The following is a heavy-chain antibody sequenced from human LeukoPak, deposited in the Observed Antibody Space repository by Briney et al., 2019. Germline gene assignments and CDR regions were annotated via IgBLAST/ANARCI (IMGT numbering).Heavy chain of an antibody. Sequence: PGGSLRLSCAASGFSFSNYAMSWVRQAPGKGLEWVSVISGSGVSTYYADSVKGRFTISRDNSKNTLFLQMNGLRAEDTAVYYCAREVYGGIDYWGQGTLVTVSS. V-gene: IGHV3-23*01. CDR1: GFSFSNYA. J-gene: IGHJ4*02. CDR3: AREVYGGIDY. D-gene: IGHD4-23*01. CDR2: ISGSGVST.